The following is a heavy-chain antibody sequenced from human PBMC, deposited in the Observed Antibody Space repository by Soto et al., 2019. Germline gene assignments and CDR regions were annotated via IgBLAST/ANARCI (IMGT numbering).Heavy chain of an antibody. CDR1: GGSISSSSYY. J-gene: IGHJ4*02. V-gene: IGHV4-39*01. CDR2: IYYSGST. Sequence: QLQLLESGPGLVKPSETLSLTCTVSGGSISSSSYYWGWIRQPPGKGLEWIGSIYYSGSTFYNPSLKSRVTISVDTSKNQFSLKLSSVTAADTAVYYCATFYGDYVSYWGQGTLVTVSS. CDR3: ATFYGDYVSY. D-gene: IGHD4-17*01.